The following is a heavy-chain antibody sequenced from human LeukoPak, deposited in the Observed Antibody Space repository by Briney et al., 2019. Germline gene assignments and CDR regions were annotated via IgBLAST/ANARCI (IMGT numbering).Heavy chain of an antibody. CDR3: AQWGDFDVLTGYYVPDF. Sequence: QPGASLSLSCAASGFTFSNYAMSWVRQAPGKGLEWVSAITGSDGNTYYADPVKGRFTISRDNSKNTLYLQMNSLRAEDTAVYYCAQWGDFDVLTGYYVPDFWGQGTLVTVSS. CDR2: ITGSDGNT. V-gene: IGHV3-23*01. D-gene: IGHD3-9*01. CDR1: GFTFSNYA. J-gene: IGHJ4*02.